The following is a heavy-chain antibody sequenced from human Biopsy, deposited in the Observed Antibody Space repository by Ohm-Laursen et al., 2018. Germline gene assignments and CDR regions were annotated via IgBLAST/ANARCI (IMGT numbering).Heavy chain of an antibody. V-gene: IGHV4-4*09. J-gene: IGHJ6*02. D-gene: IGHD2-15*01. CDR2: IHHSGST. CDR1: GVSITAYY. Sequence: SETLSLTCTVSGVSITAYYWSWIRQPPVKGLECIGNIHHSGSTNYNPSLKSRLTISVDTSKNQFSLKLSSVTAADTAVYYCARMDCSGGSCHYYSYGMDVWGQGTTVTVSS. CDR3: ARMDCSGGSCHYYSYGMDV.